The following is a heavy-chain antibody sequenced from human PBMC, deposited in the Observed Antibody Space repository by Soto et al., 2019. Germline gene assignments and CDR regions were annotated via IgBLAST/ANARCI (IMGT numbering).Heavy chain of an antibody. V-gene: IGHV3-21*01. J-gene: IGHJ4*02. CDR2: ISSSSSYI. D-gene: IGHD2-21*02. CDR3: ARDQGEVVVTAILYDF. CDR1: GFTFRSYS. Sequence: GGSLRLSCAASGFTFRSYSMSWVRQAPGKGLEWVSSISSSSSYIYYADSVRGRFTISRDNAKNSLYLQMNSLRGEDTAVYYCARDQGEVVVTAILYDFWGQGTLVTVSS.